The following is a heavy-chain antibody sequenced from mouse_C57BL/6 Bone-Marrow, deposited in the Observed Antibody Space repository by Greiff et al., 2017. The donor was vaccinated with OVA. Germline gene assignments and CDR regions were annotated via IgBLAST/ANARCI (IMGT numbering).Heavy chain of an antibody. CDR3: ARKDLLGNYYAMDY. D-gene: IGHD3-3*01. CDR2: INPNYGTT. CDR1: GYSFTDYN. V-gene: IGHV1-39*01. J-gene: IGHJ4*01. Sequence: VQLQQSGPELVKPGASVKISCKASGYSFTDYNMNWVKQSNGKSLEWIGVINPNYGTTSYNQKFKGKATLTVDQSSSTAYMQLNSLTSEDSAVYYSARKDLLGNYYAMDYWGQGTSGTVAS.